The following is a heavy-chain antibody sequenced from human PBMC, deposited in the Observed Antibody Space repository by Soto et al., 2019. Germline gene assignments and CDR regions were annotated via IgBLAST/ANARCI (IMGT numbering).Heavy chain of an antibody. CDR1: GFTFNNYG. D-gene: IGHD1-7*01. Sequence: QVQLVESGGGVVQPGKSLRLSCAASGFTFNNYGMHWVRQPPGKGLEWVAVISHDGSNKYYADSVKGRFTISRDNSKNTPSLQMNSLRVDDTAVYYCAKDWSITGTTVYMDVWGKGTTVTVPS. CDR2: ISHDGSNK. J-gene: IGHJ6*03. V-gene: IGHV3-30*18. CDR3: AKDWSITGTTVYMDV.